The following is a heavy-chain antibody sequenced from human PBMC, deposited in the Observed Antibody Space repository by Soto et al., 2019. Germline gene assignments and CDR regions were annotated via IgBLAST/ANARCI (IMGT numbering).Heavy chain of an antibody. V-gene: IGHV1-2*02. D-gene: IGHD1-26*01. J-gene: IGHJ4*02. CDR2: IGPESGST. CDR1: GYTFTGHY. Sequence: SGKWSCKSSGYTFTGHYIHWVRQAPEQGPEWMGGIGPESGSTRYARRFQVRGTMTRDRSITTVYMELNNLSPDDTAVYYCGRGRSGQIVVFYWGQGTPVTV. CDR3: GRGRSGQIVVFY.